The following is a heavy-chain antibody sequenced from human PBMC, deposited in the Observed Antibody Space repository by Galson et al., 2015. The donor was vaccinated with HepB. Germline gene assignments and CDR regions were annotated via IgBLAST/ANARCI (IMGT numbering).Heavy chain of an antibody. CDR1: GYTFTRYG. CDR2: INAGNGNT. CDR3: ARWGQQLTRYYYYGMDA. J-gene: IGHJ6*02. V-gene: IGHV1-3*01. Sequence: SVKVSCKASGYTFTRYGISWVRQAPGQGLEWMGWINAGNGNTKYSQKFQGRVTITRDTSASTAYMELSSLRSEDTAVYYCARWGQQLTRYYYYGMDAWGQGTTVTVSS. D-gene: IGHD6-13*01.